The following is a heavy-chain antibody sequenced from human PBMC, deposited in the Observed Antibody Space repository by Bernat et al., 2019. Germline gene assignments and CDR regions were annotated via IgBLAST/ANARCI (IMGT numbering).Heavy chain of an antibody. V-gene: IGHV3-72*01. Sequence: EVQLVESGGGLVKPGGSLRLSCAASGFTFSDHYMDWVRQAPGKGLEWVGRTRNKANSYTTEYGASVKGRFTISRDESKSSLYLQMNSMKTEDTGMYYCGRGHCSGSNCYGDFDYWGQGALVTVSS. CDR2: TRNKANSYTT. D-gene: IGHD2-15*01. CDR1: GFTFSDHY. CDR3: GRGHCSGSNCYGDFDY. J-gene: IGHJ4*02.